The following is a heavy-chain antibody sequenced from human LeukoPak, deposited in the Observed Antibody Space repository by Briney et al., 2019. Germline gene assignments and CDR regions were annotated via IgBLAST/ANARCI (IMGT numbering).Heavy chain of an antibody. CDR1: GGSISSGAYY. CDR3: AREDYYYYMDV. Sequence: NPSQTLSLTCTVSGGSISSGAYYWSWIRQPPGKGLEWIGYIYYSGSTYYNPSLKSRVTISVDTSKNQFSLKLSSVTAADTAVYYCAREDYYYYMDVWGKGTTVTVSS. V-gene: IGHV4-30-4*08. J-gene: IGHJ6*03. CDR2: IYYSGST.